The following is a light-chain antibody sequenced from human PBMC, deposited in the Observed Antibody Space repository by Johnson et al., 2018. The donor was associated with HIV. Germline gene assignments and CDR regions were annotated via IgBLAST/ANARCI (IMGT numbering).Light chain of an antibody. Sequence: QSVLTQPPSVSAAPGQKVTISCSGSSSNIGNNYVSWYQHLPGTAPKLLICENNKRPSGIPDRFSGSKSGPSATLGITGLQTGDEADYYCGTWDNSLSTGGVFGTGTKVTVL. J-gene: IGLJ1*01. V-gene: IGLV1-51*02. CDR2: ENN. CDR1: SSNIGNNY. CDR3: GTWDNSLSTGGV.